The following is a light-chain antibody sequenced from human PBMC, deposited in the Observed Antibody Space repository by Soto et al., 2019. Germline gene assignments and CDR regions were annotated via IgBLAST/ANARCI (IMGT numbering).Light chain of an antibody. J-gene: IGKJ1*01. CDR3: QHYNSYAEA. Sequence: EIVLTQSPGTLSLSPGERATLSCRASQSVSSRYLAWYQLKLGQAPRLLIYGASSRATGIPDRFSGSGSGTEYTLTISSLQPDDFATYYCQHYNSYAEAFGQGTKVDIK. V-gene: IGKV3-20*01. CDR1: QSVSSRY. CDR2: GAS.